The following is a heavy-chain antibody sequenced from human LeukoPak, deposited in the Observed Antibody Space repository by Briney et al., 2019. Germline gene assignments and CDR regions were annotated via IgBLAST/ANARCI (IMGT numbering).Heavy chain of an antibody. CDR3: ARRAMVGHDAFDI. Sequence: GGSLRLSCAASGFTFSSYSMNWVRQAPGKGLEWVSSISSSGSYVYYADSVKGRFTISRDNAKKSLYLQMNSLRAEDTTVYYCARRAMVGHDAFDIWGQGTMVTVSS. V-gene: IGHV3-21*01. J-gene: IGHJ3*02. D-gene: IGHD5-18*01. CDR1: GFTFSSYS. CDR2: ISSSGSYV.